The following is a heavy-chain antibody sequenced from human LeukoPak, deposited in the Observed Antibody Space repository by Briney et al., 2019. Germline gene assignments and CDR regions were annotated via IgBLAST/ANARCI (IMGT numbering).Heavy chain of an antibody. J-gene: IGHJ4*02. Sequence: GASVKVSCKASGYTLTSYYMHWVRQAPGQGLEWMGIINPSGGSTSYAQKFQGRVTMTRDTSTSTVYMELSSLRSEDTAVYYCARDLFVYYDILTGYPFDYWGQGTLVTVSS. V-gene: IGHV1-46*01. CDR1: GYTLTSYY. CDR3: ARDLFVYYDILTGYPFDY. CDR2: INPSGGST. D-gene: IGHD3-9*01.